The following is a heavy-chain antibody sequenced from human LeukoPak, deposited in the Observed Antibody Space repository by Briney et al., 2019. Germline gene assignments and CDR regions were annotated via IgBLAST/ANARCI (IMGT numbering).Heavy chain of an antibody. D-gene: IGHD4-11*01. V-gene: IGHV4-34*01. J-gene: IGHJ4*02. Sequence: SETLSLTCAVYGGSFSGYYWSWIRQPPGKGLEWIGEINHSGSTNYNPSLKSRVTISVDTSKNQFSLKLSSVTAADTAVYYCARVGREYRNSTYYFDYWGQGTLVTVSS. CDR3: ARVGREYRNSTYYFDY. CDR2: INHSGST. CDR1: GGSFSGYY.